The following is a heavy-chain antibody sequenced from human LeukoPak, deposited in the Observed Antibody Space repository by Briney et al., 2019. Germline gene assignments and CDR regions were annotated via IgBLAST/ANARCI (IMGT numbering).Heavy chain of an antibody. CDR2: ISGSGGRT. V-gene: IGHV3-23*01. CDR3: AQRPRELLT. CDR1: GFTFSSYW. Sequence: PGGSLRLSCAGSGFTFSSYWMHWLRHAPGKGLVWVSAISGSGGRTYYADSVKGRFAISRDNSKNTLFLQMNSLRAEDTAIYYCAQRPRELLTWGQGTLVTVSS. J-gene: IGHJ5*02. D-gene: IGHD1-26*01.